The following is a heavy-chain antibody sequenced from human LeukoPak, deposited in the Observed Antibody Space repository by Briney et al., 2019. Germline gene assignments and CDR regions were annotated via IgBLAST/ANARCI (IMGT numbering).Heavy chain of an antibody. D-gene: IGHD1-7*01. CDR2: TYYRSKWNN. CDR3: ARGTTAFDI. Sequence: SQTLSLTCAISGDSVSSNSAAWNWIRQSPSGGLEWLGRTYYRSKWNNDYAVSVKSRIIINPDTSKNQFSLQLNSVTPEDTAVYYCARGTTAFDIWGQGTMVTVSS. CDR1: GDSVSSNSAA. J-gene: IGHJ3*02. V-gene: IGHV6-1*01.